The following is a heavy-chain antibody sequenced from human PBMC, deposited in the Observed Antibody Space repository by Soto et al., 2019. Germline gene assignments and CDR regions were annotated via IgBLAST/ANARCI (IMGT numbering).Heavy chain of an antibody. CDR1: GFTFSSYA. CDR3: ANHSTGVRVEIDY. Sequence: GGSLRLSCAASGFTFSSYAMSWVRQAPGKGLEWVSAISGSGGSTYYADSVKGRFTISRDNSKNTLYLQMNSLRAEDTAVCYGANHSTGVRVEIDYWDQGTLVTVSS. D-gene: IGHD3-10*01. CDR2: ISGSGGST. V-gene: IGHV3-23*01. J-gene: IGHJ4*02.